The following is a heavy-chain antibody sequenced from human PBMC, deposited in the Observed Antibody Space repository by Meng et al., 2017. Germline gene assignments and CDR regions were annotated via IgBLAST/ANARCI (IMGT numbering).Heavy chain of an antibody. D-gene: IGHD3-22*01. J-gene: IGHJ4*02. CDR2: IKQDGSDE. CDR1: GFTLSTYW. Sequence: ESLKISCAASGFTLSTYWMTWVRQAPGKGLEWVANIKQDGSDEHYGDSVKGRFTISRDNTKNSLYLQMSSLRAEDTAVYHCTTLADSGYFIHWGRGTLVTVSS. V-gene: IGHV3-7*01. CDR3: TTLADSGYFIH.